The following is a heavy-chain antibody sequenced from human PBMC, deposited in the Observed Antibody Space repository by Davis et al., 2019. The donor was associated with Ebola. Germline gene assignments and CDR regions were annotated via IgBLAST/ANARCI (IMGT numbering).Heavy chain of an antibody. CDR2: ISSDGSNK. Sequence: GESLKISCAASGFTFSTYAMHWVRQAPGKGLDWVAVISSDGSNKFYADSVKGRFTISRDNSNNTLHLQMNSLRVDDTAVYFCTRDQLGYTYGWESWFDPWGQGTLVTVSS. D-gene: IGHD5-18*01. CDR1: GFTFSTYA. J-gene: IGHJ5*02. CDR3: TRDQLGYTYGWESWFDP. V-gene: IGHV3-30*04.